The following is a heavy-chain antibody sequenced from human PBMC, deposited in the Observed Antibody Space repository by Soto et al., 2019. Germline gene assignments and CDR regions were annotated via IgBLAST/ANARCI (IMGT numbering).Heavy chain of an antibody. CDR2: INHSGST. D-gene: IGHD6-13*01. CDR3: AKSLPKRSSWPRRDAFDI. Sequence: SETLSLTCAVYGGSFSGYYWSWIRQPPGKGLEWIVEINHSGSTNYNPSLKSRVTISVDTSKNQFSLKLSSVTAADTAVYYCAKSLPKRSSWPRRDAFDIWGQGTMVTVSS. J-gene: IGHJ3*02. V-gene: IGHV4-34*01. CDR1: GGSFSGYY.